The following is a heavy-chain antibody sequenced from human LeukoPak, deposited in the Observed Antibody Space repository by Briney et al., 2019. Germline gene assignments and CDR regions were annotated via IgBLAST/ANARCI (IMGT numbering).Heavy chain of an antibody. CDR2: IDGDGSVI. J-gene: IGHJ4*02. Sequence: GGPLRLSCVASGFTFGSSWLHWIRQAPGEGLVWLSRIDGDGSVIDYADSVKGRFTISRDNAKNTLYLQMNSLTVDDTGVYYCTRAGNYRFDYWGQGTLVTVSS. CDR3: TRAGNYRFDY. V-gene: IGHV3-74*01. D-gene: IGHD4-4*01. CDR1: GFTFGSSW.